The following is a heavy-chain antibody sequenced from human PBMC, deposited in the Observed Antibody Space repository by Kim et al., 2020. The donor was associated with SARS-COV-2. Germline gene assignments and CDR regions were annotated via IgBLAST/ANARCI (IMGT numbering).Heavy chain of an antibody. D-gene: IGHD3-10*01. V-gene: IGHV3-23*01. Sequence: ADFVKGRFTISRDNSKNTLYLQMNSLRAEDTAVFYCAKHGSGSYYRPFDYWGQGTLVTVSS. CDR3: AKHGSGSYYRPFDY. J-gene: IGHJ4*02.